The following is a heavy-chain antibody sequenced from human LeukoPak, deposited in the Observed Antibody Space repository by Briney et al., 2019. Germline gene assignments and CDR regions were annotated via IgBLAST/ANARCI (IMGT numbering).Heavy chain of an antibody. CDR2: INHSGST. CDR1: GGSFSGYY. J-gene: IGHJ4*02. CDR3: ARRAITLVRRVSPCFDY. V-gene: IGHV4-34*01. Sequence: SETLSLTCAVYGGSFSGYYWSWIRQPPGKGLEWIGEINHSGSTNYNPSLKSRVTILVDTSKNQFSLKLSSVTAADTAVYYCARRAITLVRRVSPCFDYWGQGTLVTVSS. D-gene: IGHD3-10*01.